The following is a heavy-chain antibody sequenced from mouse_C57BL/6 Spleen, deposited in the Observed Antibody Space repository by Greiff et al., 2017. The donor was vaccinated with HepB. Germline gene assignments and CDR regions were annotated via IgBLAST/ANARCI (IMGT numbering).Heavy chain of an antibody. Sequence: LQESGAELVRPGASVTLSCKASGYTFTDYEMHWVKQTPVHGLEWIGAIDPETGGTAYNQKFKGKAILTADKSSSTAYMELRSLTSEDSAVYYCTRRGNYYGSSYAPYAFDYWGQGTTLTVSS. CDR1: GYTFTDYE. J-gene: IGHJ2*01. D-gene: IGHD1-1*01. CDR2: IDPETGGT. V-gene: IGHV1-15*01. CDR3: TRRGNYYGSSYAPYAFDY.